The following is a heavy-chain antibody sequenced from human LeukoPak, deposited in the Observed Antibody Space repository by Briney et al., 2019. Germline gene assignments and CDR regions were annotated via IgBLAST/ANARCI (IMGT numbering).Heavy chain of an antibody. D-gene: IGHD4/OR15-4a*01. CDR1: GFTFSSYG. V-gene: IGHV3-23*01. Sequence: SGGSLRLSCAASGFTFSSYGMSWVRQAPGKGLEWVSAISGSGGSTYYADSVKGRFTISRDNSKNTLYLQMNSLRAEDTAAYYCARRAGAYSHPYDYWGQGTLVTVSS. CDR3: ARRAGAYSHPYDY. J-gene: IGHJ4*02. CDR2: ISGSGGST.